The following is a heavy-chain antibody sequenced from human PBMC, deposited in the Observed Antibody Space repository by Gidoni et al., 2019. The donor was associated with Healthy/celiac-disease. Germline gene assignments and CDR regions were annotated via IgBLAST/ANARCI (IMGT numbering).Heavy chain of an antibody. D-gene: IGHD3-10*01. CDR3: ASDRLFGGNWFDP. V-gene: IGHV3-74*01. CDR2: INSDGSST. CDR1: GFTFSSYW. J-gene: IGHJ5*02. Sequence: EVQLVESGGGLVQPGGSLRLSCAASGFTFSSYWIPGDRQPPGKGMVWVSRINSDGSSTSYADSVKGRFTISRDNAKNTLYLQMNSLRAEDTAVYYGASDRLFGGNWFDPWGQGTLVTVSS.